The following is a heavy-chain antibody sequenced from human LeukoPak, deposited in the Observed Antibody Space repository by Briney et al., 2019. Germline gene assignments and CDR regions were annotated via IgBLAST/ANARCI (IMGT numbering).Heavy chain of an antibody. Sequence: ASVKVSCKASGYTFTTYGLSWVRQAPGQGLEWMGWISTYNGNTNYAQKFKGRVTMTTATSTSTAYMELRCLRSDDTAVYYCARDPAEDFWSGFYAYCDFWGQRTLVTVSS. D-gene: IGHD3-3*01. CDR3: ARDPAEDFWSGFYAYCDF. CDR2: ISTYNGNT. V-gene: IGHV1-18*01. CDR1: GYTFTTYG. J-gene: IGHJ4*02.